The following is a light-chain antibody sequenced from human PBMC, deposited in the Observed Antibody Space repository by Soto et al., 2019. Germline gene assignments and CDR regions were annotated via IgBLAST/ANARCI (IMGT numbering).Light chain of an antibody. CDR1: QSVSSSY. CDR2: GAS. Sequence: ESVLTQSPGTLSLSPGERATPSCRASQSVSSSYLAWYQQKPGQAPRLLIYGASSRATGIPDRFSGSGSGTDFTLTISRLEPEDFAVYYCQQYGSSPQTFGQGTKVDIK. J-gene: IGKJ1*01. CDR3: QQYGSSPQT. V-gene: IGKV3-20*01.